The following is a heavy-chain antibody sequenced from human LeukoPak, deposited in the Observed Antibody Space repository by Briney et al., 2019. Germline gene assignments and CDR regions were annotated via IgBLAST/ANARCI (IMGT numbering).Heavy chain of an antibody. CDR2: IKQDGSEK. Sequence: PGGSLGLSCAASGFTFRTYWMSWVRQAPGKGLEWVANIKQDGSEKHYEDSVKGRFTISRDNAKNSLYLQMNSLGAEDTAVYYCASIAWIQLGACFDNWGQGTLVTVSS. D-gene: IGHD5-18*01. CDR1: GFTFRTYW. CDR3: ASIAWIQLGACFDN. J-gene: IGHJ4*02. V-gene: IGHV3-7*01.